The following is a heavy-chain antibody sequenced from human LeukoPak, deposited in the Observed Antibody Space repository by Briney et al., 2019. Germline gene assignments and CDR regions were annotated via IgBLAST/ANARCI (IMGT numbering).Heavy chain of an antibody. Sequence: GGSLRLSCAAYGFTFSSYWMSWVRQAPGKGLEWVGNIKQDGSEKYYVDSVKGRFTISRDNAKNSLYLQMNSLRAEDTAVYYCARVSSSTSCFDYWGQGTLVTVSS. CDR2: IKQDGSEK. CDR3: ARVSSSTSCFDY. CDR1: GFTFSSYW. V-gene: IGHV3-7*03. D-gene: IGHD2-2*01. J-gene: IGHJ4*02.